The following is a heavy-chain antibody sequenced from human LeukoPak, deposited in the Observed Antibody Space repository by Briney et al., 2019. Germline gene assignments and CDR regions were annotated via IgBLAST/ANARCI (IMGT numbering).Heavy chain of an antibody. D-gene: IGHD5-18*01. J-gene: IGHJ3*02. Sequence: GESLKISCKGSGYSFTSYWIGWVRQMPGKGLEWMGIIYPGDSDTRYSPSFQGQVTISADKSISTAYLQWSSLKASDTAMYYCARSLSRLPGDYDAFDIWGQGTMVTVSS. CDR1: GYSFTSYW. CDR3: ARSLSRLPGDYDAFDI. V-gene: IGHV5-51*01. CDR2: IYPGDSDT.